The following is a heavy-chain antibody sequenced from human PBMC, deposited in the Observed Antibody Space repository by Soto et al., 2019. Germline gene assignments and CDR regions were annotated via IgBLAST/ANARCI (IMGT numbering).Heavy chain of an antibody. CDR2: INPSGDST. V-gene: IGHV1-46*01. Sequence: ASVKVSCKASGYTITRHWMHWVRQAPGQGLEWMGVINPSGDSTIYAQKFQGRVTMTRDPSTSTVYMEQSSLRSDDTAMYYCARDNSYDSGGAKGWYFDLWGRGTLVTVSS. J-gene: IGHJ2*01. CDR3: ARDNSYDSGGAKGWYFDL. D-gene: IGHD3-22*01. CDR1: GYTITRHW.